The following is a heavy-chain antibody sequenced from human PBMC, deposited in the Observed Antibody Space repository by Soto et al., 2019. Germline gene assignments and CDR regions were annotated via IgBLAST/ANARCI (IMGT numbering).Heavy chain of an antibody. CDR2: ISTYSGDT. J-gene: IGHJ5*02. Sequence: QVHLVQSGVEVKTPGASVKVSCQASGYTFFTYDISWVRQAPGQGLEWMGWISTYSGDTKYAQKFQGRVTMTTDTSKTTAYLEPRSLRTEHTAVYYCARPHRPNTSENWFDPWGQGTPVTVSS. CDR1: GYTFFTYD. CDR3: ARPHRPNTSENWFDP. V-gene: IGHV1-18*01. D-gene: IGHD6-6*01.